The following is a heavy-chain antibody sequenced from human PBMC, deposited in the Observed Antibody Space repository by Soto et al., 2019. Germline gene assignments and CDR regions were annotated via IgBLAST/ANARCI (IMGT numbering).Heavy chain of an antibody. CDR3: AKVGTDFWRKYYFDY. CDR1: GFTFSSYA. Sequence: LRLSCAASGFTFSSYAMSWVRQAPGKGLEWASAISGSGGSTYYADSVKGRFTISRDNSKNTLYLQMNSLRAEDTAVYYCAKVGTDFWRKYYFDYWGQGTLVTVS. D-gene: IGHD3-3*01. CDR2: ISGSGGST. V-gene: IGHV3-23*01. J-gene: IGHJ4*02.